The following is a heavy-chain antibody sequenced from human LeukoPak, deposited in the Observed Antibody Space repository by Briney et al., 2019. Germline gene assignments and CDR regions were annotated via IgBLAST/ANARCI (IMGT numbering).Heavy chain of an antibody. Sequence: ASVKVSCKASGYTFTSYAMHWVRQAPGQRLEWMGWINAGDGNTKYSQKFQGRVTITRDTSASTAYMELSSLRSEDTAVYYCARSSKIFGELQPWGQGTLVTVSS. J-gene: IGHJ4*02. D-gene: IGHD3-10*01. V-gene: IGHV1-3*01. CDR1: GYTFTSYA. CDR3: ARSSKIFGELQP. CDR2: INAGDGNT.